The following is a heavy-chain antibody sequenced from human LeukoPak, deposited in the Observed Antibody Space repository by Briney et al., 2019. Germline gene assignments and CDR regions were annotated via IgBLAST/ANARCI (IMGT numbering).Heavy chain of an antibody. CDR3: TSNLYCSTSSCYTLDN. Sequence: GGSLRLSCAASGFTFNNGWMSWVRQAPGKGLEWVGRIKSKSERGTTDYAAPVKGRFTISRDGSTNTVYLHMNSLKTEDTAVYFRTSNLYCSTSSCYTLDNWGQGTLVAVSP. J-gene: IGHJ4*02. V-gene: IGHV3-15*01. CDR1: GFTFNNGW. D-gene: IGHD2-2*02. CDR2: IKSKSERGTT.